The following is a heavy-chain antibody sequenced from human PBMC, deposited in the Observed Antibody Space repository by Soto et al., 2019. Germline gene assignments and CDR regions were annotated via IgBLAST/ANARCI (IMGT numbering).Heavy chain of an antibody. V-gene: IGHV4-34*01. CDR2: INQSGST. J-gene: IGHJ4*02. CDR1: GESLSAYY. Sequence: SETLSLTCAVYGESLSAYYWTWIRQPPGKGLEWIGEINQSGSTNYNPSLKSRVTMSADTSENQFSLKLSSMTAADTAVYYCARGEVLPAASLDYWGQGTLVTVSS. D-gene: IGHD2-2*01. CDR3: ARGEVLPAASLDY.